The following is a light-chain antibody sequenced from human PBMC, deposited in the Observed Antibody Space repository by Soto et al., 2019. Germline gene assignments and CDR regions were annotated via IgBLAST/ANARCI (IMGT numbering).Light chain of an antibody. CDR3: RADHGSGSDFVHRPFV. CDR2: VDSSGTVG. CDR1: SDSSDSK. J-gene: IGLJ1*01. Sequence: QPVLTRPPSASASLGASVTLTCTLSSDSSDSKVSWFQERPGKGPRFVMRVDSSGTVGSKGDGITDRLSVLVSEDESDYHCRADHGSGSDFVHRPFVFGTGTKVTVL. V-gene: IGLV9-49*03.